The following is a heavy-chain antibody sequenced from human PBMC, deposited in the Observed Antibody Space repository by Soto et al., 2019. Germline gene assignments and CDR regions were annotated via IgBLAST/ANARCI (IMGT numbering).Heavy chain of an antibody. CDR3: AAVTKVRHFSDAFDI. CDR2: IVVGSGNT. J-gene: IGHJ3*02. D-gene: IGHD3-10*01. Sequence: SVKVSCKASGFTFTSSAVQWVRQARGQRLEWIGWIVVGSGNTNYAQKFQERVTITRDMSTSTAYMELSSLRSEDTAVYYCAAVTKVRHFSDAFDIWGQGTMVTVSS. CDR1: GFTFTSSA. V-gene: IGHV1-58*01.